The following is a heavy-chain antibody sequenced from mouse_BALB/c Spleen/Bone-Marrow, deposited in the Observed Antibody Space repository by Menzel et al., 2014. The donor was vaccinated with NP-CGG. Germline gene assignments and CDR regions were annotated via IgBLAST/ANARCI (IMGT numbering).Heavy chain of an antibody. J-gene: IGHJ3*01. CDR1: GFTSSDFY. Sequence: EVQGVESGGGLVQPGDSLRLSCATSGFTSSDFYMEWVRQPPGKRLEWIAASRNKAKYYTTEYSASVKGRFIVSRDTSQSVLYLQMNALRAEDTAIYYCARDVGYGNYFVYWGQGTLVTVSA. CDR2: SRNKAKYYTT. D-gene: IGHD2-10*02. CDR3: ARDVGYGNYFVY. V-gene: IGHV7-1*02.